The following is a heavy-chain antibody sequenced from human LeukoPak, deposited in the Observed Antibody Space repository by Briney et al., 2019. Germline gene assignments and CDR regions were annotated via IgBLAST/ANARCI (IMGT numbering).Heavy chain of an antibody. CDR2: ISGSGGST. CDR1: GFTFSSYS. CDR3: ARDRGRYYDSRGFYWGYYFDS. J-gene: IGHJ4*02. D-gene: IGHD3-22*01. V-gene: IGHV3-23*01. Sequence: GGSQRLSCAASGFTFSSYSMSWVRQAPGKGLEWVSAISGSGGSTSSAVSVKGRFTISRDNSKDPLYLQMRSVRVDDTAVYYCARDRGRYYDSRGFYWGYYFDSWGQGILVTVST.